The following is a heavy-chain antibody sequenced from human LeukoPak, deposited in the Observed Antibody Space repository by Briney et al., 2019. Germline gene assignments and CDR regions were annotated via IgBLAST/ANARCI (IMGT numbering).Heavy chain of an antibody. Sequence: GGSLRLSCAASGFTFSSYWMGWVRQAPGKGLEWVANIKEDGSNLYYLDSVKGRFTISRDNAKSSLHLQMNSLRAEDTAIYYCAKNVVFTRYFDSWGQGTLVTVSS. J-gene: IGHJ4*02. CDR1: GFTFSSYW. V-gene: IGHV3-7*03. D-gene: IGHD2-21*01. CDR2: IKEDGSNL. CDR3: AKNVVFTRYFDS.